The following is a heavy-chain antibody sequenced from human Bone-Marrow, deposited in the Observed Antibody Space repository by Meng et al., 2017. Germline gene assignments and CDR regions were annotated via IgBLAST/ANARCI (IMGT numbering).Heavy chain of an antibody. CDR3: ARWYYYDSSGYHNDAFDI. D-gene: IGHD3-22*01. V-gene: IGHV3-48*03. J-gene: IGHJ3*02. CDR2: ISSSGSTI. CDR1: GFTFSSYE. Sequence: GESLKISCAASGFTFSSYEMNWVRQAPGKGLEWVSYISSSGSTIYYADSVKGRFTISRDNSKNTLYLQMNSLRAEDTAVYYCARWYYYDSSGYHNDAFDIWGQGTMVTVSS.